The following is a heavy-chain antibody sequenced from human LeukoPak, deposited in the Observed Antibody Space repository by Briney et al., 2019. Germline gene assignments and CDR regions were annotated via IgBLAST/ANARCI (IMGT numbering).Heavy chain of an antibody. CDR1: GFTFSNYA. CDR3: ARASRTMIVVVTRFDY. Sequence: PGGSLRLSCEASGFTFSNYAMSWVRQAPGKGLEWVANIKQDGSEKYYVDSVKGRFTISRDNAKNSLYLQMNSLRAEDTAVYYCARASRTMIVVVTRFDYWGRGTLVSVSS. CDR2: IKQDGSEK. V-gene: IGHV3-7*01. D-gene: IGHD3-22*01. J-gene: IGHJ4*02.